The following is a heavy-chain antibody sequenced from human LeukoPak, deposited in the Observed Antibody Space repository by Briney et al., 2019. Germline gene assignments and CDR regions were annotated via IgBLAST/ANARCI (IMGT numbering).Heavy chain of an antibody. V-gene: IGHV3-21*01. J-gene: IGHJ4*02. CDR3: ARDGSLSSSGNFDY. CDR1: GFTFSSYS. Sequence: GESLKISCAASGFTFSSYSMNWVRQAPGKGLEWVSSISSSSSYIYYADSVKGRFTISRDNAKNSLYLQMNSLGAEDTAVYYCARDGSLSSSGNFDYWGQGTLVTVSS. CDR2: ISSSSSYI. D-gene: IGHD6-6*01.